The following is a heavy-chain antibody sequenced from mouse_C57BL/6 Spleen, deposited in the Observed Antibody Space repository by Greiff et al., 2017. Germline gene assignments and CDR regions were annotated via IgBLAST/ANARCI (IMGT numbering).Heavy chain of an antibody. CDR1: GFTFSSYA. D-gene: IGHD2-2*01. Sequence: EVKLMESGGGLVKPGGSLKLSCAASGFTFSSYAMSWVRQTPEKRLEWVATISDGGSYTYYPDNVKGRFTISRDNAKNNLYLQMSHLKSEDTAMYYCAREGEFEGYDEETYWGQGTLVTVSA. CDR2: ISDGGSYT. CDR3: AREGEFEGYDEETY. J-gene: IGHJ3*01. V-gene: IGHV5-4*03.